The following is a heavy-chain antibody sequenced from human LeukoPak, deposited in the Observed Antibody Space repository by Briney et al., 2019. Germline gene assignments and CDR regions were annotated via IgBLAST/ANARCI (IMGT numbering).Heavy chain of an antibody. J-gene: IGHJ4*02. D-gene: IGHD4-23*01. CDR3: ARDSGYGGKFDY. V-gene: IGHV4-61*01. Sequence: TSSETLSLTCTVSGGSVSSGSYYWSWIRQPPGKGLEWIGYIYYSGSTNYNPSLKSRVTISVDTSKNQFSLKLSSVTAADTAVYYCARDSGYGGKFDYWGQGTLVTVSS. CDR1: GGSVSSGSYY. CDR2: IYYSGST.